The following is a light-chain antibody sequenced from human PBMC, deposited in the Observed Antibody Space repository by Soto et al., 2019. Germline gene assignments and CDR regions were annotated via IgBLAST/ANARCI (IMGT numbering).Light chain of an antibody. CDR1: QSVSSSY. CDR3: QQYGSSPPT. V-gene: IGKV3-20*01. J-gene: IGKJ1*01. CDR2: GAS. Sequence: EIVLTQSPGTLSLSPGERATLPCRASQSVSSSYLAWYQQKPGQAPRLLIYGASSRATGIPDRFSGSGSGTDFTLTISRLEPEDFAVYYCQQYGSSPPTFGQGTKVDNK.